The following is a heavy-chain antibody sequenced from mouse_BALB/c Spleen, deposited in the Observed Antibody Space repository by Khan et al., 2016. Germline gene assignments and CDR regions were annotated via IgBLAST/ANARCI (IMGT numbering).Heavy chain of an antibody. D-gene: IGHD2-4*01. CDR1: GYAFTNYG. Sequence: QIQLVQSGPELKKPGETVKISCKASGYAFTNYGMTWVKQAPGKGLKWMGWINTFTGEPTCADDFKGRFAFSLETSASTAYLQINSLKTADTATYFCARGIYYNYDSYFDYWGQGTTLTVSS. CDR2: INTFTGEP. CDR3: ARGIYYNYDSYFDY. V-gene: IGHV9-3-1*01. J-gene: IGHJ2*01.